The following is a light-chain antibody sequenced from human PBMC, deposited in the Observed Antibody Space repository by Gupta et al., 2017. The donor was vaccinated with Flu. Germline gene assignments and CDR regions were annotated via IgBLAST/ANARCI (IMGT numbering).Light chain of an antibody. CDR3: QQYDNLTPQKLT. CDR2: DAS. Sequence: DIQMTQSPSSLSASVGDRVTITCQASQDISNYLNWYQQKPGKAPKLLIYDASNLETGVPSRFSGSGSGTDFTFTISSLQPEDIATYYCQQYDNLTPQKLTFGGGTKVEIK. J-gene: IGKJ4*01. V-gene: IGKV1-33*01. CDR1: QDISNY.